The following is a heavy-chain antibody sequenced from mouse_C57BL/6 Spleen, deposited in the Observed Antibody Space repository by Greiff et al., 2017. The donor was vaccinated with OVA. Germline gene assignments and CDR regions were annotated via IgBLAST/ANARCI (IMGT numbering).Heavy chain of an antibody. CDR3: ARLGGNSLYWYFDV. CDR1: GFTFSDYY. V-gene: IGHV5-12*01. CDR2: ISNGGGST. Sequence: EVKLQESGGGLVQPGGSLKLSCAASGFTFSDYYMYWVRQTPEKRLEWVAYISNGGGSTYYPDTVKGRFTISRDNAKNTLYLQMSRLKSEDTAMYYCARLGGNSLYWYFDVWGTGTTVTVSS. J-gene: IGHJ1*03. D-gene: IGHD2-1*01.